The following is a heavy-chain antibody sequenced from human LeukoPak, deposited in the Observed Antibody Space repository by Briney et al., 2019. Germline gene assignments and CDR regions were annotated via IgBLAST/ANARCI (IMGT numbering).Heavy chain of an antibody. CDR2: IYSGGST. CDR3: ARDTRRDSGYDDY. CDR1: GFTVSSNY. D-gene: IGHD5-12*01. V-gene: IGHV3-66*01. Sequence: GGSLRLSCAASGFTVSSNYMSWVRQAPGKGLEWVSVIYSGGSTYYADSVKGRFTISRDNSKNTLYLQMNSLRAEDTAVYYCARDTRRDSGYDDYWGQGTLVAVSS. J-gene: IGHJ4*02.